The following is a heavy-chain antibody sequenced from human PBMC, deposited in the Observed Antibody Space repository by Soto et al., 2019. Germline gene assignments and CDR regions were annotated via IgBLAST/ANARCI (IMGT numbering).Heavy chain of an antibody. CDR3: ARDGCRTTSCHDY. J-gene: IGHJ4*02. Sequence: EVQLVESGGGLVKPGGSLRLSCAASGFSFSSYSMNWVRQAPGKGLEWVSSISSSSYYIYYADSVKGRFTISRDNAKNSLYLQMNSLRAEVTAVYYCARDGCRTTSCHDYWGQGTLVTVSS. D-gene: IGHD2-2*01. CDR1: GFSFSSYS. V-gene: IGHV3-21*01. CDR2: ISSSSYYI.